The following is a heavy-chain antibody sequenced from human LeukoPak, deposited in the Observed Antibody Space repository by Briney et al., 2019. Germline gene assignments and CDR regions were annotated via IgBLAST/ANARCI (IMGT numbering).Heavy chain of an antibody. CDR3: ARHSLYHWNDADACDI. J-gene: IGHJ3*02. CDR2: IYYSGST. Sequence: PSETLSLTCTVSGCTISSYYWSWIRQPPGKGLEWIGYIYYSGSTNYNPSLKSRVTISVDTSKNQFSLKLSPVTAADTAVYYCARHSLYHWNDADACDIWGQGTMVTVSS. V-gene: IGHV4-59*08. CDR1: GCTISSYY. D-gene: IGHD1-20*01.